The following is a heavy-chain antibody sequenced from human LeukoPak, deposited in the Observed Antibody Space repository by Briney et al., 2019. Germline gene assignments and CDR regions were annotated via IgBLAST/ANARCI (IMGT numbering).Heavy chain of an antibody. Sequence: SETLSLTLLVSLYSISRGFYWALIPQPPGKGLEWIGTVYHTGRTYFNPSLDSGATISVDTPNNEFSLNPKSVPAPSPDGYSFARAGWIINSGINYWGKGALVTVSS. D-gene: IGHD6-13*01. J-gene: IGHJ4*02. CDR1: LYSISRGFY. V-gene: IGHV4-38-2*02. CDR2: VYHTGRT. CDR3: ARAGWIINSGINY.